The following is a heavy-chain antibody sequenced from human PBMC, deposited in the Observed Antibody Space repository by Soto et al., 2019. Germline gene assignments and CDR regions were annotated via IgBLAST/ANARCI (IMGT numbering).Heavy chain of an antibody. V-gene: IGHV3-66*01. CDR1: EFIVSANY. D-gene: IGHD5-18*01. Sequence: GGSLRLSCAASEFIVSANYMGWVRQAPGKGLEWVSIIYSGGSTYYAASVGGRFTISRDHSKNTLFLQMNSLRAEDTAVYYCARDNYSYGLYWGQGTLVTVSS. CDR2: IYSGGST. J-gene: IGHJ4*02. CDR3: ARDNYSYGLY.